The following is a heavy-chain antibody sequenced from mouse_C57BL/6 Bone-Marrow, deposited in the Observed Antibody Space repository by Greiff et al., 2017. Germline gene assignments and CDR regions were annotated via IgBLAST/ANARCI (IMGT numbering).Heavy chain of an antibody. J-gene: IGHJ3*01. V-gene: IGHV5-6*02. CDR3: ARGSNLHYCGSSLFAY. CDR2: ISSGGSYT. D-gene: IGHD1-1*01. Sequence: EVKLVESGGDLVKPGGSLKLSCAASGFTFSSYGMSWVRQTPDKRLEWVATISSGGSYTYYPDSVKGRFTISRDNAENTLDRQMSSLKSEDTAMWYCARGSNLHYCGSSLFAYWGRGTLVTVSA. CDR1: GFTFSSYG.